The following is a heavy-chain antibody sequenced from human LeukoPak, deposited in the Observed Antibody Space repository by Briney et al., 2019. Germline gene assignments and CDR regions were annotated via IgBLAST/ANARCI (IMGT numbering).Heavy chain of an antibody. V-gene: IGHV3-74*01. CDR3: TRVQAGRAGLMDV. D-gene: IGHD6-13*01. J-gene: IGHJ6*02. Sequence: GGSLRLSCAASGFTLSSYWMHWVRQAPGEGLVWVSRTDPDGSTTNYADSVKGRFTTSRDNAKNTLYLQMNSLRAEDTALYYCTRVQAGRAGLMDVWGRGTTVTVSS. CDR2: TDPDGSTT. CDR1: GFTLSSYW.